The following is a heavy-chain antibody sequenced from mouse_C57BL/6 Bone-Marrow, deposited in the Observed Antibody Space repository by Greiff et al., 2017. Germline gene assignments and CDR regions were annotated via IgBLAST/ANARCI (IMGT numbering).Heavy chain of an antibody. V-gene: IGHV3-6*01. CDR1: GYSITSGYY. CDR3: ARGNYDRPCYAMGD. Sequence: EVQLQQSGPGLVKPSQSLSLSCSVTGYSITSGYYWNWIRQCPGNKLEWMGYISYDGSNNYNPSLKNRISITRDTSKNQFFLKLNSVTTEDTATYYGARGNYDRPCYAMGDWGQGTPVTVSS. CDR2: ISYDGSN. D-gene: IGHD2-4*01. J-gene: IGHJ4*01.